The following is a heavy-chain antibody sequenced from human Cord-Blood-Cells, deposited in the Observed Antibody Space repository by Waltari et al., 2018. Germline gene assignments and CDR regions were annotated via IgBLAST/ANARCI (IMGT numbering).Heavy chain of an antibody. CDR3: ARYSSSWYWFDP. J-gene: IGHJ5*02. V-gene: IGHV4-39*01. D-gene: IGHD6-13*01. CDR1: GGSIRSSSYY. Sequence: QLQLQESGPGLVKPSETLSLTCTVSGGSIRSSSYYWGWIRQPPGKGLEWIGSIYYSGRTYYTPTLKSRVTISVDTSKNQFSLKLSSVTAADTAVYYCARYSSSWYWFDPWGQGTLVTVSS. CDR2: IYYSGRT.